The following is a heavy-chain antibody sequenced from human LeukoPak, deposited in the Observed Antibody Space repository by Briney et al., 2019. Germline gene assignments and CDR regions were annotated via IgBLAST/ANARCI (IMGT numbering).Heavy chain of an antibody. Sequence: SETLSLTCAVYGGSFSGYYWSWIRQPPGKGLEWIGEINHSGSTNYNPSLKSRVSISVDTSKNQFSLKPSSVTAADTAVYYCARGNYYDILTGYRWWGQGTLVTVSS. V-gene: IGHV4-34*01. CDR3: ARGNYYDILTGYRW. CDR2: INHSGST. J-gene: IGHJ4*02. D-gene: IGHD3-9*01. CDR1: GGSFSGYY.